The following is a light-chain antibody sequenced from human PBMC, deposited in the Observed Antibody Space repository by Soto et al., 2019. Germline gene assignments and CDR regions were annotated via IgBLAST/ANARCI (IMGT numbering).Light chain of an antibody. Sequence: QPVLTQSPSASASLGASVKLTCTLSSGHSNYAIAWHQQQSEKGPRYLMKLNSDGSHSKGDGIPDSFSGSSSGAERYLTISVLQSEDEADYYCQTGGSGIVVFGGGTKLTVL. CDR2: LNSDGSH. V-gene: IGLV4-69*01. CDR3: QTGGSGIVV. CDR1: SGHSNYA. J-gene: IGLJ2*01.